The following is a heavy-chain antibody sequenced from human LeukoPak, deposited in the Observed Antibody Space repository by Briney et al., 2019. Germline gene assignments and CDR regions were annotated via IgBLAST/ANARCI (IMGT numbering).Heavy chain of an antibody. CDR3: ARPSDDSSSYFDY. V-gene: IGHV5-51*01. Sequence: GESLKISCKGFGYSFTSYWIGWVRQMPGKGLEWMGIIYPGDSDTRYSPSFQGQVTISADKSISTAYLQWSSLKASDTAMYYCARPSDDSSSYFDYWGQGTLVTVSS. D-gene: IGHD6-6*01. J-gene: IGHJ4*02. CDR2: IYPGDSDT. CDR1: GYSFTSYW.